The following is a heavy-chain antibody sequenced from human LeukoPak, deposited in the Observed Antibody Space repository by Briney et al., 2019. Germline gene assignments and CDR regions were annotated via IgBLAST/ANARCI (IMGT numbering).Heavy chain of an antibody. V-gene: IGHV4-34*01. CDR3: ARGYYYDSSGYYWRRGGPPSHY. CDR1: GGSFSGYY. Sequence: KPSQTLSLTCAVYGGSFSGYYWSWIRQPPGKGLEWIGEINHRGSTNYNPSLKSRVTISVDTSKNQFSLKLSSVTAADTAVYYCARGYYYDSSGYYWRRGGPPSHYWGQGTLVTVSS. D-gene: IGHD3-22*01. J-gene: IGHJ4*02. CDR2: INHRGST.